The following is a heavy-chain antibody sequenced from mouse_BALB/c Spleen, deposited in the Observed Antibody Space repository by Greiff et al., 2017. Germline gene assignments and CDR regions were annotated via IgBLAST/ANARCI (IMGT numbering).Heavy chain of an antibody. CDR1: GYTFTSYW. Sequence: VQLQQPGAELVRPGASVKLSCKASGYTFTSYWINWVKQRPGQGLEWIGNIYPSDSYTNYNQKFKDKATLTVDKSSSTAYMQLSSPTSEDSAVYYCTRRITTVPHWYFDVWGAGTTVTVSS. CDR2: IYPSDSYT. D-gene: IGHD1-1*01. V-gene: IGHV1-69*02. CDR3: TRRITTVPHWYFDV. J-gene: IGHJ1*01.